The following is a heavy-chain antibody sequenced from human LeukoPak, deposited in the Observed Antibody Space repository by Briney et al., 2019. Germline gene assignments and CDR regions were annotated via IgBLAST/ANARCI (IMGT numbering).Heavy chain of an antibody. D-gene: IGHD3-9*01. CDR3: ARVPTRLYYDILTGKGSRFDY. CDR1: GGSFSGYY. CDR2: INHSGST. Sequence: SETLSLTCAVYGGSFSGYYWSWIRQPPGKGLEWIGEINHSGSTNYNPSLKSRVTISVDTSENQFSLKLSSVTAADTAVHYCARVPTRLYYDILTGKGSRFDYWGQGTLVTVSS. V-gene: IGHV4-34*01. J-gene: IGHJ4*02.